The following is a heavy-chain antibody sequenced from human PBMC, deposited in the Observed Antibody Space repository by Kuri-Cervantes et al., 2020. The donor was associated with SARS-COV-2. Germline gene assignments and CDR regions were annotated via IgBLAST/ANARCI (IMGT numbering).Heavy chain of an antibody. CDR2: TNHSGST. V-gene: IGHV4-34*01. CDR1: GGSFSGYY. D-gene: IGHD3-9*01. J-gene: IGHJ6*02. CDR3: TRHNYDILTGDLYYYYGMDV. Sequence: GSLRLSCAVYGGSFSGYYWSWIRQPPGKGLEWIGETNHSGSTNYNPSLKSRVTISVDTSKNQFSLKLSSVTAADTAVYYCTRHNYDILTGDLYYYYGMDVWGQGTTVTVSS.